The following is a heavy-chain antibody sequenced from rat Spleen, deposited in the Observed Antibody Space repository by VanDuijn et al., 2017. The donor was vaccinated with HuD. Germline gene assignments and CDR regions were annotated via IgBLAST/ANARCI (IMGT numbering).Heavy chain of an antibody. J-gene: IGHJ2*01. CDR2: IRSKRNNYAT. Sequence: VQLVESGGGLVQPGRSLKLSCAASGFTFSNAAMYWVRQAPGKGLEWVARIRSKRNNYATYYVDSVKGRFTISRDDSKSMVYLQMDNLKTEDTAMYYCTQYGYYWGQGVMVTVSS. CDR1: GFTFSNAA. D-gene: IGHD1-7*01. CDR3: TQYGYY. V-gene: IGHV10-5*01.